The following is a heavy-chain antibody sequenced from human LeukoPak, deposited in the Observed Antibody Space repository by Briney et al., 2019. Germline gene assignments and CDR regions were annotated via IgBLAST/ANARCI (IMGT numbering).Heavy chain of an antibody. J-gene: IGHJ5*02. CDR2: IYYSGST. Sequence: SQTLSLTCTVSGGSISSGGYYWSWIRQHPGKGLEWIGYIYYSGSTYYNPSLKSRVTISLDTSKNQFSLKLSSVTAADTAVYYCARGSQYYYDSSGFYAVRNNWFDPWGQGTLVTVSS. CDR3: ARGSQYYYDSSGFYAVRNNWFDP. CDR1: GGSISSGGYY. D-gene: IGHD3-22*01. V-gene: IGHV4-31*03.